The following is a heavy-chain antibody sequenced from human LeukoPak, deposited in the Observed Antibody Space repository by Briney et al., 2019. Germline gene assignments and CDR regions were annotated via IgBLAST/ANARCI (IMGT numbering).Heavy chain of an antibody. CDR1: GDSINSFY. Sequence: PSETLSLTCSVSGDSINSFYWSWIRQPPGEGLEWIGSIYYRLSTNYNPSLKSRLTISLDTSKNQLSLKLSSVTAADTAVYYCARGLNWLDPWGQGILVTVPS. V-gene: IGHV4-59*01. CDR3: ARGLNWLDP. CDR2: IYYRLST. J-gene: IGHJ5*02.